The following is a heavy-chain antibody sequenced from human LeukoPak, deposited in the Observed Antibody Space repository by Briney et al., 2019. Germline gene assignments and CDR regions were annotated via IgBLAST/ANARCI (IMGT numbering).Heavy chain of an antibody. CDR1: GYTLTELS. J-gene: IGHJ5*02. CDR2: FDPEDGET. V-gene: IGHV1-24*01. CDR3: ATYPRYSGYVNGCWFDP. D-gene: IGHD5-12*01. Sequence: ASVKVSCKVSGYTLTELSMHWVRQAPGKGLEWMGGFDPEDGETIYAQKFQGRVTMTEDTSPDTAYMELSSLRSEDTAVYYCATYPRYSGYVNGCWFDPWGQGTLVTVSS.